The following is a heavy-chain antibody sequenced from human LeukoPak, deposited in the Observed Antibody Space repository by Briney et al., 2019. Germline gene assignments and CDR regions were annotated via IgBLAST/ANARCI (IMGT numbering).Heavy chain of an antibody. CDR2: IYDSGST. D-gene: IGHD3-3*01. CDR3: ARGPTGITIFGVVYGMDV. CDR1: GGSIRSSYYY. V-gene: IGHV4-39*01. Sequence: SETLSLTCTVSGGSIRSSYYYWGWIRQPPGKGLEWIGSIYDSGSTYYNPSLKSRVTISVDTSKNQFSLKLNSVTAADTAVYYCARGPTGITIFGVVYGMDVWGQGTTVTVSS. J-gene: IGHJ6*02.